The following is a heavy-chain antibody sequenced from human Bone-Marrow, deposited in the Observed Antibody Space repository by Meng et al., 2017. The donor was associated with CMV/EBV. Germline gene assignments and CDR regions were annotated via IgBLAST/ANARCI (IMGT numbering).Heavy chain of an antibody. V-gene: IGHV4-59*01. CDR3: ARELRGMDV. CDR1: GGSISSYY. J-gene: IGHJ6*02. CDR2: IYYSGST. Sequence: SGTLSLTCTVSGGSISSYYWSWIRQPPGKGLEWIGYIYYSGSTNYNPSLKSRVTISVDTSKNQFSLKLSSVTAADTAVYYCARELRGMDVWGQGTTVTVSS.